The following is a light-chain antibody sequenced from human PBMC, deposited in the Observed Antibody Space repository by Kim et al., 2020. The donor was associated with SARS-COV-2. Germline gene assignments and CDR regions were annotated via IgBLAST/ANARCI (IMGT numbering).Light chain of an antibody. CDR1: QDIRNY. V-gene: IGKV1-16*01. CDR3: QQYRSYPLT. Sequence: SASGGDRVTITWRASQDIRNYLAWYQQKPGNPPKSLISAASTLRSGVPSRFSGSGSGTHFTLTISSLQPEDFATYYCQQYRSYPLTFGGGTKLEIK. J-gene: IGKJ4*01. CDR2: AAS.